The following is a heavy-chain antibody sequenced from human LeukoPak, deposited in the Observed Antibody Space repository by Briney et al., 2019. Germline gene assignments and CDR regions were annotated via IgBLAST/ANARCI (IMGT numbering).Heavy chain of an antibody. CDR3: ARGRSIAVAGYYYYYMDV. J-gene: IGHJ6*03. CDR1: GDSVSSNSAA. V-gene: IGHV6-1*01. CDR2: TYHRSKWYN. D-gene: IGHD6-19*01. Sequence: SQTLSLTCAISGDSVSSNSAAWSWIRQSPSRGLEWLGRTYHRSKWYNDYAVSVKSRITINPDTSKNQFSLQLNSVTPEDTAVYYCARGRSIAVAGYYYYYMDVWGKGTTVTISS.